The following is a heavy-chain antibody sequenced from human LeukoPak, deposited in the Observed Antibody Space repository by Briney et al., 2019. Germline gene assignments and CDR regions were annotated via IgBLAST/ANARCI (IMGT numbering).Heavy chain of an antibody. CDR2: ISAYNGNT. CDR1: GYTFTSYG. J-gene: IGHJ5*02. V-gene: IGHV1-18*01. CDR3: ARVTPVVVAASGPFDP. Sequence: ASVKVSCKASGYTFTSYGISWVRQAPGQELEWMGWISAYNGNTNYAQKLQGRVTMTTDTSTSTAYMELRSLRSDDTAVYYCARVTPVVVAASGPFDPWGQGTLVTVSS. D-gene: IGHD2-15*01.